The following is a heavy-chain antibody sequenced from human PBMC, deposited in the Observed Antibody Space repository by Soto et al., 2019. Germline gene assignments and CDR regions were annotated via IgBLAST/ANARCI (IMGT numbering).Heavy chain of an antibody. CDR1: GGSISSYY. J-gene: IGHJ6*03. D-gene: IGHD6-13*01. CDR3: AQSSSWYEYYYYYYMDV. V-gene: IGHV4-59*08. Sequence: PSETLSLTCTVSGGSISSYYWSWIRQPPGKGLEWIGYIYYSGSTNYNPSLKSRVTISVDTSKNQFSLKLSSVTAADTAVYYCAQSSSWYEYYYYYYMDVWGKGTTVTVSS. CDR2: IYYSGST.